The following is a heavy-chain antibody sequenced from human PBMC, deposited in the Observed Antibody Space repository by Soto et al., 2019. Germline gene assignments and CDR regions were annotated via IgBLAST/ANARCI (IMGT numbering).Heavy chain of an antibody. V-gene: IGHV4-31*03. CDR1: GGSISSGGYY. J-gene: IGHJ5*02. CDR2: IYYSGST. Sequence: SETLSLTCTVSGGSISSGGYYWSWIRQHPGKGLEWIGYIYYSGSTYYNPSLKSRVTISVDTSKNQFSLKLSSVTAADTAVYYCARAAKGIAARLGFDPWGQGTLVTGSS. CDR3: ARAAKGIAARLGFDP. D-gene: IGHD6-6*01.